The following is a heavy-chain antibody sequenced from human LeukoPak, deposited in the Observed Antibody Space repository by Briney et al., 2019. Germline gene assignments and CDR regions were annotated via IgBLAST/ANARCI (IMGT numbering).Heavy chain of an antibody. J-gene: IGHJ4*02. CDR3: AKGRGGYNIIDY. V-gene: IGHV3-23*01. Sequence: PGGSLRLSCAASGFTFSSYAISRVRQAPGKGLEWVSAISGSGGSTYYADSVKGRFTISRDNSKNTLYLQMNSLRAEDTAVYYCAKGRGGYNIIDYWGQGTLVTVSS. CDR2: ISGSGGST. CDR1: GFTFSSYA. D-gene: IGHD5-24*01.